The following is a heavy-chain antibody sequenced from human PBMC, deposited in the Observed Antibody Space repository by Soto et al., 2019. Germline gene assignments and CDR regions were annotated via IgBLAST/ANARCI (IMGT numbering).Heavy chain of an antibody. J-gene: IGHJ4*02. Sequence: QITLEESGPTLVRPTQTLTLTCTVSGFSLSTDAVGVAWIRQPPGKALEWLALISWNDEARYKSSLNNRLTITKDTSKNQVVLTMTDMAPLDTATYFCAHRIAAPGRTLDYWGQGILVTVS. CDR3: AHRIAAPGRTLDY. CDR2: ISWNDEA. D-gene: IGHD6-13*01. CDR1: GFSLSTDAVG. V-gene: IGHV2-5*01.